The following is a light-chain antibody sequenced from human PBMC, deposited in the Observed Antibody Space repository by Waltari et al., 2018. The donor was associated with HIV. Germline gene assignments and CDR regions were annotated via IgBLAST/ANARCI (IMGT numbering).Light chain of an antibody. CDR2: RDS. J-gene: IGLJ3*02. CDR3: QSADNSVTHLV. Sequence: SFELTQPPSVSVSPGQTARITSSGSRLSHPYASWYQQTQGQAPVLVMSRDSERPSGIPERFSGSSSGTTVTLTISGVQAEDEADYYCQSADNSVTHLVCGGGTKLTVL. V-gene: IGLV3-25*03. CDR1: RLSHPY.